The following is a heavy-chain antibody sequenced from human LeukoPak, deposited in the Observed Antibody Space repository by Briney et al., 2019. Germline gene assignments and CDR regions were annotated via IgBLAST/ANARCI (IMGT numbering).Heavy chain of an antibody. J-gene: IGHJ6*03. Sequence: ASVKVSCKASGGTFSSYAISWVRQAPGQGLERMGGIIPIFGTANYAQKFQGRVTITADESTSTAYMELSSLRSEDTAVYYCARGRPYSGYANYYYYYYMDVWGKGTTVTVSS. V-gene: IGHV1-69*13. D-gene: IGHD5-12*01. CDR3: ARGRPYSGYANYYYYYYMDV. CDR2: IIPIFGTA. CDR1: GGTFSSYA.